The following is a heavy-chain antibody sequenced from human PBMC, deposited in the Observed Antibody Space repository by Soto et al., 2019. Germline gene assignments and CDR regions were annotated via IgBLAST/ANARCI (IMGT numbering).Heavy chain of an antibody. Sequence: GWSLRLSCASSVFTFSSYAMHWVRQAPGKGLEWVAVISYDGSNKYYADSVKGRFTISRDNSKNTLYLQMNSLRAEDTAVYYCARSASGYLDYWGQGTLVTVSS. D-gene: IGHD3-22*01. CDR1: VFTFSSYA. CDR3: ARSASGYLDY. J-gene: IGHJ4*02. V-gene: IGHV3-30-3*01. CDR2: ISYDGSNK.